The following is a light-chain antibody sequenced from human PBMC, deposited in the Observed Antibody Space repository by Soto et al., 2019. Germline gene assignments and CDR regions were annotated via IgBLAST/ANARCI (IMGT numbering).Light chain of an antibody. Sequence: EIVLTQSPGTLSLSPGERATLSCRASQSVSSSYLAWYQQKPGQAPRLLIYGASSSATGIPDRFSGSGSGTDVTLTISRLEPEDFAVYYCQHYGSLVLTFGGGTKVEIK. V-gene: IGKV3-20*01. CDR3: QHYGSLVLT. CDR2: GAS. CDR1: QSVSSSY. J-gene: IGKJ4*01.